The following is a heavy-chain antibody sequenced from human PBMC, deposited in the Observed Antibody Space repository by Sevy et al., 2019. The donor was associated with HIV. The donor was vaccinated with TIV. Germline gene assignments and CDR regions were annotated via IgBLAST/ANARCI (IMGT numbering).Heavy chain of an antibody. CDR3: ARGNDYGDLYFDY. V-gene: IGHV1-69*13. J-gene: IGHJ4*02. CDR2: IIPIFGTA. D-gene: IGHD4-17*01. Sequence: ASVKVSCKASGGTFSSYAISWVRQAPGQGLEWMGGIIPIFGTANYAQKFQGRITITADEPTSTAYMELSSLRSEDTAVYYCARGNDYGDLYFDYWGQGTLVTVSS. CDR1: GGTFSSYA.